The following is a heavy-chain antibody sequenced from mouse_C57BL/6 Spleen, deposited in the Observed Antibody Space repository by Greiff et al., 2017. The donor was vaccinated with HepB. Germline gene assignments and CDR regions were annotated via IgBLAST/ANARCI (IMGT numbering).Heavy chain of an antibody. Sequence: EVHLVESGGGLVKPGGSLKLSCAASGFTFSSYAMSWVRQTPEKRLEWVATISDGGSYTYYPDNVKGRFTISRDNAKNNLYLQMSHLKSEDTAMYYCAREATMVTPFDYWGQGTSLTVSS. CDR1: GFTFSSYA. V-gene: IGHV5-4*01. D-gene: IGHD2-2*01. J-gene: IGHJ2*02. CDR2: ISDGGSYT. CDR3: AREATMVTPFDY.